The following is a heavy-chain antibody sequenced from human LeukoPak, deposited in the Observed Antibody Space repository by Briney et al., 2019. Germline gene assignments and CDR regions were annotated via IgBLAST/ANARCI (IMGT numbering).Heavy chain of an antibody. CDR3: ARELRGYYYMDV. CDR1: GGSISSYY. D-gene: IGHD4-17*01. V-gene: IGHV4-59*12. Sequence: PSETQSLTCTVYGGSISSYYWSWIRQPPGKGLEWIGYIYYSGSTNYNPSLKSRVTISVDTSKNQFSLKLSSVTAADTAVYYCARELRGYYYMDVWGKGTTVTISS. J-gene: IGHJ6*03. CDR2: IYYSGST.